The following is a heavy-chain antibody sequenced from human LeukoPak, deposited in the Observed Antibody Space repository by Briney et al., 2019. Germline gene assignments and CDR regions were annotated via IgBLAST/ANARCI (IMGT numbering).Heavy chain of an antibody. CDR1: GGTFSSYA. CDR3: ARDRRQTYYYDSSGYYFDD. V-gene: IGHV1-69*13. J-gene: IGHJ4*02. D-gene: IGHD3-22*01. CDR2: IIPIFGTA. Sequence: SVKVSCKASGGTFSSYAISWVRQAPGQGLEWMGGIIPIFGTANYAQKFQGRVTITADESTSTAYMELSSLRSEDTAVYYCARDRRQTYYYDSSGYYFDDWGQGTLVTVSS.